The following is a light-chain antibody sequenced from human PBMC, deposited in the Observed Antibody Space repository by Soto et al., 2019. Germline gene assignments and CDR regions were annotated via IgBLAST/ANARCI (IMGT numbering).Light chain of an antibody. CDR1: QSISSW. J-gene: IGKJ1*01. V-gene: IGKV1-5*03. Sequence: DIQMTQSPSTLSASVGDRVTITCRASQSISSWLAWYQQKPGKAPKLLIYKASSVESGVPSRFSGSGSGTAFTLTINSLQPDDFATYYCQQYNNYPWTFGQGTKVEIK. CDR3: QQYNNYPWT. CDR2: KAS.